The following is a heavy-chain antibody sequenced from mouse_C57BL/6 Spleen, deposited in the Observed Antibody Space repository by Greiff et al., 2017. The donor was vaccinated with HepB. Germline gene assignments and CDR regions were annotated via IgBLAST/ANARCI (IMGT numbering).Heavy chain of an antibody. CDR1: GYTFTSYT. V-gene: IGHV1-4*01. J-gene: IGHJ4*01. CDR3: ASGDGDYAMDY. Sequence: VQLQQSGAELARPGASVKMSCKASGYTFTSYTMHWVKQRPGQGLEWIGYINPSSGYTKYNQKFKDKATLTADKSSSTAYMQLSSLTSDDSAVYYCASGDGDYAMDYWGQGTSVTVSS. CDR2: INPSSGYT. D-gene: IGHD2-3*01.